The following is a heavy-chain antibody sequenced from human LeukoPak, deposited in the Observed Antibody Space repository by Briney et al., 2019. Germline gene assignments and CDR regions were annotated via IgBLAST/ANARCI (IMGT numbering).Heavy chain of an antibody. D-gene: IGHD3-9*01. V-gene: IGHV4-30-4*01. CDR2: IYYSGST. CDR3: ARGLRYFDWLLSASWFDP. CDR1: GGSISSGDYY. J-gene: IGHJ5*02. Sequence: PSETLSLTCTVSGGSISSGDYYWSWIRQPPGKGLEWIGYIYYSGSTYYNPSLKSRVSISVDTSKNQFSLKLSSVTAADTAVYYCARGLRYFDWLLSASWFDPWGQGTLVTVSS.